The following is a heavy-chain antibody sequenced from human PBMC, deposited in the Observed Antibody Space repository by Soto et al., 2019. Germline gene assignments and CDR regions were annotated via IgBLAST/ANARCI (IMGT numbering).Heavy chain of an antibody. J-gene: IGHJ4*02. CDR1: GFTFSSYA. V-gene: IGHV3-23*01. CDR3: AKDDLWFGELLQEDFDY. D-gene: IGHD3-10*01. CDR2: ISGSGGST. Sequence: GGSLRLSCAASGFTFSSYAMSWVRQAPGKGLEWVSAISGSGGSTYYADSVKGRFTISRDNSKNTLYLQMNSLRAEDTAVYYCAKDDLWFGELLQEDFDYWGQGTLVTVSS.